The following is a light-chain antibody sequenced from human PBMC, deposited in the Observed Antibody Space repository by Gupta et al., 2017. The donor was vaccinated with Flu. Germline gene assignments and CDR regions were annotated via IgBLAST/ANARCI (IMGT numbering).Light chain of an antibody. CDR2: WAS. Sequence: NCKSSQNVLYNFNNKNYVAWHQQKPGQPPNLLIYWASTREAGVPDLFSGSGSGTDFTLTISSLQAEDVAVYYWQQYYSTPLTFGGGTKVEIK. CDR1: QNVLYNFNNKNY. V-gene: IGKV4-1*01. J-gene: IGKJ4*01. CDR3: QQYYSTPLT.